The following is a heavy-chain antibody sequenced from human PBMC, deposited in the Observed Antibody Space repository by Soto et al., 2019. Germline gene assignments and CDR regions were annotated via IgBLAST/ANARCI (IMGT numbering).Heavy chain of an antibody. CDR2: IYPSGGST. D-gene: IGHD1-26*01. CDR1: GYTFTTNH. Sequence: QVQLVQSGAEVKKPGASVKVSCKASGYTFTTNHMHWVRQAPGQGPEWMGIIYPSGGSTRYAQKCQGIVTMTRHTSTSTVYMELSSLRSEDTAVYYCARDTGSYAVDYWGQGTMVTVSS. V-gene: IGHV1-46*01. J-gene: IGHJ4*02. CDR3: ARDTGSYAVDY.